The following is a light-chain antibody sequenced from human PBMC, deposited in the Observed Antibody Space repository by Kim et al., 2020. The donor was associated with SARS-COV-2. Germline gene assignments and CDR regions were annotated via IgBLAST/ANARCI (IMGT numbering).Light chain of an antibody. J-gene: IGKJ5*01. V-gene: IGKV3-20*01. CDR3: QQYSSSGT. CDR2: GAS. CDR1: QSVSSSY. Sequence: ETVLTQSPGTLSLSPGERATLSCRASQSVSSSYLAWYQQKPGQAPRLLMYGASSRATGIPDRFSGSGSGTDFTLTISRLEPEDFAVYYCQQYSSSGTFGEGTRLEIK.